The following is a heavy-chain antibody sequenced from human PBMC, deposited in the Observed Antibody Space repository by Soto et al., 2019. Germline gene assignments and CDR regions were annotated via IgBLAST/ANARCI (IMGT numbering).Heavy chain of an antibody. CDR2: ISYDGSNK. CDR3: ARQEDAFGLVWGTVASNADS. J-gene: IGHJ4*02. V-gene: IGHV3-30-3*01. Sequence: QVQLVESGGGVVQPGRSLRLSCAASGFTFSSYAMHWVRQAPGKGLEWVAVISYDGSNKYYADSVKSRITSSRDNSKNTLYLLRNSRRAKDSALYYSARQEDAFGLVWGTVASNADSWGQGTLVTVSS. D-gene: IGHD3-10*01. CDR1: GFTFSSYA.